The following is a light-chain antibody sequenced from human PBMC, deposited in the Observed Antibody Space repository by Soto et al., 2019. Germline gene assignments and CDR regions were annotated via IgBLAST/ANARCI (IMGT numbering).Light chain of an antibody. CDR1: HDITNY. Sequence: DIQMTQSPDSLSASVGDRVTITCQASHDITNYVNWYQQKPGRAPRLLIYDAANLATGVPSRFSGSGSETDFTFTIASLQPEDFAVYYCQPYNNWPLTFGGGTKVEIK. J-gene: IGKJ4*01. CDR2: DAA. V-gene: IGKV1-33*01. CDR3: QPYNNWPLT.